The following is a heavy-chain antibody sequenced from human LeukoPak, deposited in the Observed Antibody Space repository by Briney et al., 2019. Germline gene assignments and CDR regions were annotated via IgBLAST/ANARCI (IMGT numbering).Heavy chain of an antibody. CDR1: GGTFSTSS. D-gene: IGHD2-15*01. Sequence: ASVKVSCKASGGTFSTSSLHWVRQAPGQGLEWMGVIIPMFVTPIYVQKFQGRVTITTNESTTTVYLELTSLTSEGTAVYYCARGGGISGVVAFHVWGQGTLVTVSS. CDR2: IIPMFVTP. V-gene: IGHV1-69*05. J-gene: IGHJ3*01. CDR3: ARGGGISGVVAFHV.